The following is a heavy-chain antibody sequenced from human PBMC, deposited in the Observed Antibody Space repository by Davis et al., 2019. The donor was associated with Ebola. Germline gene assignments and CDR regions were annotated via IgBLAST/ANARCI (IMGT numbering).Heavy chain of an antibody. J-gene: IGHJ5*02. V-gene: IGHV1-69*13. CDR1: VGTFSSYA. CDR3: ARARYYGSGSYWGGPSFDP. D-gene: IGHD3-10*01. CDR2: IIPIFGTA. Sequence: SVKVSCKASVGTFSSYAISWVRQAPGQGLEWMGGIIPIFGTANYAQKFQGRVTITADESTSTAYMELSSLRSEDTAVYYCARARYYGSGSYWGGPSFDPWGQGTLVTVSS.